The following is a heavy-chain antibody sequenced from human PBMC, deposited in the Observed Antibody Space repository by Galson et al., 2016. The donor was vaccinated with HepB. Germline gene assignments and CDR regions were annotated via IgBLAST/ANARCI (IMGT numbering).Heavy chain of an antibody. CDR3: AREPMIAVPAANNWFDP. D-gene: IGHD3-22*01. Sequence: SVKVSCKASGYTFTNYYMHWVRQAPGQGLEWMGVINPSGDITSYAQKFEGRVTVTRDTSTSTVYMELSSLRSEDTAVYYCAREPMIAVPAANNWFDPWGQGTLVTVSS. J-gene: IGHJ5*02. CDR2: INPSGDIT. V-gene: IGHV1-46*01. CDR1: GYTFTNYY.